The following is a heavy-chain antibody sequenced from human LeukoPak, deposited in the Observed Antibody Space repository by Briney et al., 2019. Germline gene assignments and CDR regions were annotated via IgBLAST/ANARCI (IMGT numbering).Heavy chain of an antibody. CDR1: GFTFSSYG. CDR2: ISYDGSNK. D-gene: IGHD5-18*01. CDR3: AKDEVGYSSFPDY. J-gene: IGHJ4*02. V-gene: IGHV3-30*18. Sequence: AGGSLGLSCAASGFTFSSYGMHWARQAPGKGLEWVAVISYDGSNKYYADSVKGRFTISRDNSKNTLYLQMNSLRAEDTAVNYCAKDEVGYSSFPDYWGQGTLVTVSS.